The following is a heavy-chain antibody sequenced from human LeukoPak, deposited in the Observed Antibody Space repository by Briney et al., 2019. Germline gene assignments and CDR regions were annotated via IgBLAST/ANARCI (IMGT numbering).Heavy chain of an antibody. V-gene: IGHV4-4*07. D-gene: IGHD2-2*01. CDR1: SVSISTYS. Sequence: SETLSLTCTVSSVSISTYSWSWLRQPAGKGLEWIGSISVSGSTNHNPSLKSRVTMSVDPSQRQLSLQLISVTAADTAVYYCARGSPTALCSSTSCFFGFDSWGHGTLVTVSS. CDR3: ARGSPTALCSSTSCFFGFDS. J-gene: IGHJ5*01. CDR2: ISVSGST.